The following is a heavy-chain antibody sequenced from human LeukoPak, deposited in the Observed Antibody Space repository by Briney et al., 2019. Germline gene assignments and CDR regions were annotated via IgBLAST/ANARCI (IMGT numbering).Heavy chain of an antibody. CDR2: IKQDGSER. Sequence: GGSLSLSCAASGFSFSSYWMSWVRQAPGKGLEWVANIKQDGSERYYVDSVKGRFTTSRDNAKNSLYLQMNSLRAEDTAVYYCARDRGYSEDWGQGTLVTVSS. CDR1: GFSFSSYW. J-gene: IGHJ4*02. D-gene: IGHD2-15*01. CDR3: ARDRGYSED. V-gene: IGHV3-7*05.